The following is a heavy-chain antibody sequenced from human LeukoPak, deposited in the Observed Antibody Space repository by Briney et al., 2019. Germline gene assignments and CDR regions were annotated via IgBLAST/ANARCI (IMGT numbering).Heavy chain of an antibody. V-gene: IGHV3-74*01. D-gene: IGHD3-22*01. Sequence: GGSLRLSCAASGFTFNNYWMHWVRQAPGKGLVWVSRINSDGRITTYADSVKGRFTISRDNAKNTLYLQMNSLRTEDTAVYYCASGTYYHDSSGYYEFDPWGQGTLVTVSS. J-gene: IGHJ5*02. CDR2: INSDGRIT. CDR1: GFTFNNYW. CDR3: ASGTYYHDSSGYYEFDP.